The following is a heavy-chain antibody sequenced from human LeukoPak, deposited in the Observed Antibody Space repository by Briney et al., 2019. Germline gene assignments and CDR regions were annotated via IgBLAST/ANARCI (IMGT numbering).Heavy chain of an antibody. D-gene: IGHD3-9*01. CDR2: IYTSGST. V-gene: IGHV4-61*02. CDR1: GGSISSGSYY. J-gene: IGHJ3*02. Sequence: SGTLSLTCAVSGGSISSGSYYWSWIRQPAGKGLEWIGRIYTSGSTNYNPSLKSRVTIPVDTSKNQFSLKLSSVTAADTAVYYCARGAFDWLLYDAFDIWGQGTMVTVSS. CDR3: ARGAFDWLLYDAFDI.